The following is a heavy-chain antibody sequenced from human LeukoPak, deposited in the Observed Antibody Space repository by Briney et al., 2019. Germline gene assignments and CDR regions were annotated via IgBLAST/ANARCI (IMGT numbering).Heavy chain of an antibody. V-gene: IGHV1-69*13. CDR3: ARGQAGLSSGVDY. CDR1: GYTFTNYH. J-gene: IGHJ4*02. D-gene: IGHD1-26*01. Sequence: GASVKVSCKASGYTFTNYHMHWVRQAPGQGLEWMGGIIPIFGTANYAQKFQGRVTITADESTSTAYMELSSLRSEDTAVYYCARGQAGLSSGVDYWGQGTLVTVSS. CDR2: IIPIFGTA.